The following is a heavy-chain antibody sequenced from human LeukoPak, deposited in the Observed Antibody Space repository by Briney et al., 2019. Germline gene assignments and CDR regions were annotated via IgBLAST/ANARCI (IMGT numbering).Heavy chain of an antibody. CDR1: GFTFSDYC. V-gene: IGHV3-11*01. Sequence: GGSLRLSCAASGFTFSDYCVSWIRQPPGKGLEWISYISGSGSSTFYADSMRGRFTISRDNAKNSLYLQMNSLGAEDTAVYYCASASSTGATYLGYWGQGTLVTVSS. J-gene: IGHJ4*02. D-gene: IGHD1-26*01. CDR2: ISGSGSST. CDR3: ASASSTGATYLGY.